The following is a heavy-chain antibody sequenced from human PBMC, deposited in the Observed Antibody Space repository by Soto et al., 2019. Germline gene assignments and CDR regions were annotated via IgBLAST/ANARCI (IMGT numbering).Heavy chain of an antibody. V-gene: IGHV3-23*01. Sequence: GGSLRLSCAASGFTFSNYAMSWVRQAPGKGPEWLSAVTGDGGGTFYADSVKGRFTTSRDNSKDTVDLQMNSLRAEDTAVYYCARGEQQIYWFFDLWGRGTLVTVSS. CDR1: GFTFSNYA. CDR2: VTGDGGGT. CDR3: ARGEQQIYWFFDL. J-gene: IGHJ2*01. D-gene: IGHD6-13*01.